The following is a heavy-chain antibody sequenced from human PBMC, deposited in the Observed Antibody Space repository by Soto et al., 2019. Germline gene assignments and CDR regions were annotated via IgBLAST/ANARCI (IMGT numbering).Heavy chain of an antibody. CDR1: GFTVSSNY. Sequence: EVQLVESGGGLVQPGGSLRLSCAASGFTVSSNYMSWVRQAPGKGLEWVSVIYSGGSTYYADSVKGRFTISRDNSKNTLYLQMNSLGAEDTAVYDCARGRRYSYGVSAGMDVWGQGTTVTVSS. J-gene: IGHJ6*02. V-gene: IGHV3-66*01. CDR3: ARGRRYSYGVSAGMDV. D-gene: IGHD5-18*01. CDR2: IYSGGST.